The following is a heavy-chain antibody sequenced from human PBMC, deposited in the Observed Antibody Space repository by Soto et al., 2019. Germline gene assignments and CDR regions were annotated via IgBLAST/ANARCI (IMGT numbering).Heavy chain of an antibody. CDR3: ARHGITGSYYDAFDI. CDR1: AGSISRSRYL. CDR2: IKYSGTT. J-gene: IGHJ3*02. V-gene: IGHV4-39*01. Sequence: ARSLTNTVSAGSISRSRYLVCRLRHAPGKGLEWIASIKYSGTTFYNPSLKSRVTLSVDTSKNQFALKLSSVTAAETAVYYCARHGITGSYYDAFDIWGQGPMVT. D-gene: IGHD1-26*01.